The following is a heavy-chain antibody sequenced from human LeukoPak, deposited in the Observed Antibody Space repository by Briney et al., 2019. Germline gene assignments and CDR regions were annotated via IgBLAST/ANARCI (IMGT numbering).Heavy chain of an antibody. CDR3: ARDRNLDS. CDR1: GFTFNRYA. CDR2: ISYDGSNK. V-gene: IGHV3-30-3*01. Sequence: GGSLRLSCAASGFTFNRYAIHWVRQAPGKGLEWVAFISYDGSNKYFADSVKGQFTISRDNSKNTVYLQMDSLRAEDTAVYYCARDRNLDSWGQGTLVTVSS. J-gene: IGHJ4*02.